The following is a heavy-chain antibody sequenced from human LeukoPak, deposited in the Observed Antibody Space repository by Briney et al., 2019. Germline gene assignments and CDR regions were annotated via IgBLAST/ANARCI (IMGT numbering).Heavy chain of an antibody. CDR3: ARGQYYYGSGAPARWFDP. Sequence: GASVKVSCKASGGTFSSYAISWVRQAPGRGLEWMGRIIPILGIANYAQKFQGRVTITADKSTSTAYMELSSLRSEDTAVYYCARGQYYYGSGAPARWFDPWGQGTLVTVSS. D-gene: IGHD3-10*01. V-gene: IGHV1-69*04. J-gene: IGHJ5*02. CDR2: IIPILGIA. CDR1: GGTFSSYA.